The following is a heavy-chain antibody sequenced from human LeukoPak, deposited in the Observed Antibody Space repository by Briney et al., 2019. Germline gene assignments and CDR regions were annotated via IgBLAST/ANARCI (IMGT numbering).Heavy chain of an antibody. D-gene: IGHD3-10*01. V-gene: IGHV3-49*04. J-gene: IGHJ4*02. Sequence: GRSLRLSCLASGFNFGDYAMTWVRQAPGKGLEWTSLIRSEAHGGTSEYAASVRGRFTISRDDSHSTVVLQMNSLRIEDTGVYFCTRGTMVRGAKYYFDSWGQGARVTVSS. CDR3: TRGTMVRGAKYYFDS. CDR2: IRSEAHGGTS. CDR1: GFNFGDYA.